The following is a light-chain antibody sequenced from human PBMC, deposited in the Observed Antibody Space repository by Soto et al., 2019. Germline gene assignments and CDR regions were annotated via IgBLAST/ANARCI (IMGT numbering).Light chain of an antibody. J-gene: IGLJ1*01. CDR2: DVT. V-gene: IGLV2-14*01. Sequence: QSELTQPASVSGSPGQSITISCTGTSSDVGGYNSVSWYQQYPGKAPKLMIYDVTNRPSGVSNRFSGSKSGNTASLAISGLQAEDEADYYCSSYTGSSTLYVFGTGTKLTVL. CDR3: SSYTGSSTLYV. CDR1: SSDVGGYNS.